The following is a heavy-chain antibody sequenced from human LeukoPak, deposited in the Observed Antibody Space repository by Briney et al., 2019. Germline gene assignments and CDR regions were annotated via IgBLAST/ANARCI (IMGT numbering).Heavy chain of an antibody. CDR2: TNPNSGAT. CDR1: GYTFTGYY. J-gene: IGHJ4*02. CDR3: ARVQYSGSAALDY. Sequence: ASVNVSCKASGYTFTGYYMHWVRQAPGQGLEWMGGTNPNSGATNYAQKFQGRVTMTSDTSISTAYMELSRLRSDDTAVYYCARVQYSGSAALDYWGQGTLVTVSS. V-gene: IGHV1-2*02. D-gene: IGHD6-6*01.